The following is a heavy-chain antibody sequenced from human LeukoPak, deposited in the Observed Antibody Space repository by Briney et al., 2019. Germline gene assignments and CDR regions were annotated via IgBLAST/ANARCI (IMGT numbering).Heavy chain of an antibody. J-gene: IGHJ4*02. V-gene: IGHV3-23*01. D-gene: IGHD6-13*01. CDR1: AFTSSKHY. Sequence: GGSLRLASAASAFTSSKHYMDWVRQAPGKWLEWVSAISGSGGSTYYADSVKGRFTISRDNSKNTLYLQMHSLRAEDTAVYYCAKDEELTAAAGSPPGDYWGQGTLVTVSS. CDR3: AKDEELTAAAGSPPGDY. CDR2: ISGSGGST.